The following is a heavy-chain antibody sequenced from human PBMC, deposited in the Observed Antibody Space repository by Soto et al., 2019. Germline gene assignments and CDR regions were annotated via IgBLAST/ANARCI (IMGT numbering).Heavy chain of an antibody. V-gene: IGHV4-39*01. CDR3: ATSKRDGYNSGQVKFDY. D-gene: IGHD5-12*01. CDR1: GGSISSSSYY. J-gene: IGHJ4*02. Sequence: SETLSLTCTVSGGSISSSSYYWGWIRQPPGKGLEWIGSIYYSGSTYYNPSLKSRVTISVDTSKNQFSLKLSSVTAADTAVYYCATSKRDGYNSGQVKFDYWGQGTLVTVSS. CDR2: IYYSGST.